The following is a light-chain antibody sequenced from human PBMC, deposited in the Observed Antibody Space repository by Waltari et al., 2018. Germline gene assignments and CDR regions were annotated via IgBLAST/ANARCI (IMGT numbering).Light chain of an antibody. CDR2: AAS. J-gene: IGKJ5*01. Sequence: DIQLTQSPSFLSASVGDRVTITCRASQGISSYLAWYQQKHGKAPKLLIYAASTLQSGVPSRFSGSGSGTEFTLTISSLQPEDFATYYCQQLNSYPPTFGQGTRLEIK. V-gene: IGKV1-9*01. CDR1: QGISSY. CDR3: QQLNSYPPT.